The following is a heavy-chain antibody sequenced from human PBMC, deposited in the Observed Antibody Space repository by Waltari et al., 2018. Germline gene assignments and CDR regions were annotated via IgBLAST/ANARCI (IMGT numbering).Heavy chain of an antibody. J-gene: IGHJ4*02. Sequence: QVQLVQSGAEVKKPGSSVKVSCKASGGTFSSYAISWVRQAPGQGLEWMGGIIPIFGTANYAQKFQGRVTITTDESTSTAYMELSSLRSEDTAVYYCARGLAYCSSTSCYPYFDYWGQGTLVTVSS. CDR2: IIPIFGTA. CDR1: GGTFSSYA. V-gene: IGHV1-69*05. D-gene: IGHD2-2*01. CDR3: ARGLAYCSSTSCYPYFDY.